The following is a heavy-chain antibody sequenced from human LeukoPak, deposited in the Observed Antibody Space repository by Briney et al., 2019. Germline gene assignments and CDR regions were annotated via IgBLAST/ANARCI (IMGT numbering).Heavy chain of an antibody. Sequence: SETLSLTCTVSGDSINNYYWNWIRQPPGKGLEWIGYIYYSGSTNYNPSLTSRATISIDTSKKHFSLKLTSVTAADTAVYYCARRRVLTGSSRGDAFDIWGQGTVVTVSS. CDR2: IYYSGST. CDR3: ARRRVLTGSSRGDAFDI. CDR1: GDSINNYY. D-gene: IGHD3-9*01. V-gene: IGHV4-59*08. J-gene: IGHJ3*02.